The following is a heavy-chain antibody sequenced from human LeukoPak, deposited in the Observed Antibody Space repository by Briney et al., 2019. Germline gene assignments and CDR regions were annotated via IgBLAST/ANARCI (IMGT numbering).Heavy chain of an antibody. J-gene: IGHJ5*02. CDR2: IYTSGST. Sequence: SETLSLTCTVSGGSISSYYWSWIRQPAGKGLEWIGRIYTSGSTNYNPSLKSRVTMSVDTSKNQFSLKLSSVTAADTAVYYCARDSTMEDYVWGGYRYAWFDPWGQGTLVTVSS. CDR3: ARDSTMEDYVWGGYRYAWFDP. V-gene: IGHV4-4*07. CDR1: GGSISSYY. D-gene: IGHD3-16*02.